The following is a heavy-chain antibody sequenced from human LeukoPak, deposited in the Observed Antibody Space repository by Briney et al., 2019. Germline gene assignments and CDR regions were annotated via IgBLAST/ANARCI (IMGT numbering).Heavy chain of an antibody. J-gene: IGHJ1*01. CDR1: GFTFSSYG. V-gene: IGHV3-33*01. CDR3: ARGPYTGYSSSWYVFQH. Sequence: GGSLGLSCAASGFTFSSYGMHWVRQAPGKGLEWVAVIWYDGSNKYYADSVKGRFTISRDSSKNTLYLQMNSLRAEDTAVYYCARGPYTGYSSSWYVFQHWGQGTLVTVSS. D-gene: IGHD6-13*01. CDR2: IWYDGSNK.